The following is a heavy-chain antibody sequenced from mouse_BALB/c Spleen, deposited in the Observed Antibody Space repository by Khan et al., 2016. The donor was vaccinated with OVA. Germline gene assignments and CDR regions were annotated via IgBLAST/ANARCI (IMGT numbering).Heavy chain of an antibody. CDR2: INPNNGGT. CDR3: TLGDYPYYEMDH. Sequence: VQLQQSGAELVKPGASVKLSCKASGYTFTSYWMHWVKLRPGQGFEWIGEINPNNGGTNYNEKFKRKATLTLDKSSSTAYMQLSSLKPEDSAIYSFTLGDYPYYEMDHWGQGTSVTVSS. V-gene: IGHV1S81*02. CDR1: GYTFTSYW. D-gene: IGHD2-13*01. J-gene: IGHJ4*01.